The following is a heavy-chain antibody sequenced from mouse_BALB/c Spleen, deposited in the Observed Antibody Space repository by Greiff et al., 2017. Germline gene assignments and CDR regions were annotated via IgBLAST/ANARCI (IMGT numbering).Heavy chain of an antibody. CDR3: ARSYGYDGAWFAY. J-gene: IGHJ3*01. D-gene: IGHD2-2*01. Sequence: EVKVVESGGGLVQPGGSRKLSCAASGFTFSSFGMHWVRQAPEKGLEWVAYISSGSSTIYYADTVKGRFTISRDNPKNTLFLQMTSLRSEDTAMYYCARSYGYDGAWFAYWGQGTLVTVSA. CDR2: ISSGSSTI. CDR1: GFTFSSFG. V-gene: IGHV5-17*02.